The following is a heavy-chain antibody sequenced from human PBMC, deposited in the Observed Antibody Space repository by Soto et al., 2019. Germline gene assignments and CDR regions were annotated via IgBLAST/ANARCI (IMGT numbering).Heavy chain of an antibody. J-gene: IGHJ5*02. V-gene: IGHV3-15*07. CDR1: GFTFSNAW. D-gene: IGHD2-2*01. CDR3: ATLYHFDP. Sequence: PGGSLRLSCAASGFTFSNAWMNWVRQAPGKGLEWVGRIKSRTHGGTTDYAAPVTGRFTISRDDSENTLYLQMNSLQTEDTAVYYCATLYHFDPWGQGTLVTVSS. CDR2: IKSRTHGGTT.